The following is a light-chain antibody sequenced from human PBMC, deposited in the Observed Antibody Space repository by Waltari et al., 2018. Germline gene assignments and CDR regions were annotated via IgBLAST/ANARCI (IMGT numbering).Light chain of an antibody. V-gene: IGLV2-8*01. CDR2: ELS. CDR3: SSYAGSHYWV. Sequence: QSALTQPPAASGSPGQSVTISCTGTGSDVGKYDYVSWYQHHPGKAPKPMIYELSKRPSGVPDRFSGSKSGNTASLTVSGLQAEDEADYYCSSYAGSHYWVFGGGTKLTVL. CDR1: GSDVGKYDY. J-gene: IGLJ3*02.